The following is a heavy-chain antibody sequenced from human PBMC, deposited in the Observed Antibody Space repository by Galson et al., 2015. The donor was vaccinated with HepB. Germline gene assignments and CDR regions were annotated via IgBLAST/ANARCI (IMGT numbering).Heavy chain of an antibody. D-gene: IGHD3-10*01. V-gene: IGHV1-46*03. J-gene: IGHJ6*02. Sequence: SVKVSCKASGYTFTSYYMHWVRQAPGQGLEYMGIVNPTGGSTAYPQKFRGRVTMTRDTSTSTVYMELSRLTSEDTAMYYCVRTSAYYYGSGIFHMSHYYGRDVWGQGTTVTVS. CDR2: VNPTGGST. CDR1: GYTFTSYY. CDR3: VRTSAYYYGSGIFHMSHYYGRDV.